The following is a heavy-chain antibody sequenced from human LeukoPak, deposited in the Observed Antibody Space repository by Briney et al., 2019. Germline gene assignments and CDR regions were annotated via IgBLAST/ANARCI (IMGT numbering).Heavy chain of an antibody. Sequence: GGSLRLSCAASGFPFSDFYMSWIRQAPGKGLEWVSYISSSATTIYYTDSVKGRFTISRDNSKNTLYLQMNSLRVEDTAMYYCARKLGTVDDYWGQGTLVTVSS. J-gene: IGHJ4*02. CDR1: GFPFSDFY. CDR2: ISSSATTI. V-gene: IGHV3-11*01. CDR3: ARKLGTVDDY. D-gene: IGHD7-27*01.